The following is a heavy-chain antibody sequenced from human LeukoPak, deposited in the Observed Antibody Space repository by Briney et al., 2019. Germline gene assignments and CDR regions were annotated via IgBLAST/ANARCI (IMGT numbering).Heavy chain of an antibody. V-gene: IGHV4-4*07. Sequence: SETLSLTCTVSGGSISSYYWSWIRQPAGKGLEWIGRIYTSGSTNYNPSLKSRVTMSVDTSKNQFSLKLSSVTAADTAVYYCAVGDFWSGYYSWFDPWGQGTLVTVSS. CDR1: GGSISSYY. D-gene: IGHD3-3*01. CDR2: IYTSGST. J-gene: IGHJ5*02. CDR3: AVGDFWSGYYSWFDP.